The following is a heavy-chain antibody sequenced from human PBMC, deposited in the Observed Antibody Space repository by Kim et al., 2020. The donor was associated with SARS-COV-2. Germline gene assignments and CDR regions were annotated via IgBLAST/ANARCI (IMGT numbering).Heavy chain of an antibody. J-gene: IGHJ4*02. D-gene: IGHD3-22*01. CDR3: AKGEGSSAYSPTKC. V-gene: IGHV3-23*01. CDR2: ISGSGDST. Sequence: GGSLRLSCAASGFTFSSNAMSWVRQAPGKGLEWVSVISGSGDSTYYADSVKGRFTVSRDSSKNTLCLQMNSLRPEDTALYYCAKGEGSSAYSPTKCWGRGTLVNVSS. CDR1: GFTFSSNA.